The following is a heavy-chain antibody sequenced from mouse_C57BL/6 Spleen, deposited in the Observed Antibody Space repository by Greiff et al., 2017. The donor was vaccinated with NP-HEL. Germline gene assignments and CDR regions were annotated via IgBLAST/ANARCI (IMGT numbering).Heavy chain of an antibody. J-gene: IGHJ4*01. CDR3: ARSGYDYDVDYAMDY. Sequence: VQLQQSGPVLVKPGASVKMSCKASGYTFTDYYMNWVKQSHGKSLEWIGVINPYNGGTSYNQKFKGKATLTVDKSSSTAYMELNSLTSEDSAVYYCARSGYDYDVDYAMDYWGPGTSVTVSS. D-gene: IGHD2-4*01. CDR1: GYTFTDYY. CDR2: INPYNGGT. V-gene: IGHV1-19*01.